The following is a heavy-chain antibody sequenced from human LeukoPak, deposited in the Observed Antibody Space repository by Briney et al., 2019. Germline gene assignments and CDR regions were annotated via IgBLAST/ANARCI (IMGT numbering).Heavy chain of an antibody. CDR2: IIPIFGPA. CDR1: VGTFSTFG. Sequence: ASVKVSCKASVGTFSTFGLSWVRQAPGQGLEWMGGIIPIFGPANYAQKFQGRVTITADESTSTAYMELSSLRSEDTAVYFCARATGNSDHSPREPIHWYFDLWGRGTLVTVSS. V-gene: IGHV1-69*01. J-gene: IGHJ2*01. CDR3: ARATGNSDHSPREPIHWYFDL. D-gene: IGHD4-23*01.